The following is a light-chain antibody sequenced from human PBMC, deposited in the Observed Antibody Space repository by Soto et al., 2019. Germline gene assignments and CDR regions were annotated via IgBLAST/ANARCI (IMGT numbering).Light chain of an antibody. CDR3: GSYTGSIYV. CDR1: SSDVGGYKF. J-gene: IGLJ1*01. CDR2: EVI. Sequence: QSVLTQPASVSGSPGQSITISCTGTSSDVGGYKFVSWYQQHPGKAPKLMIYEVINRPSGVSSRFSGSKSGNTASLTISGLQAEDEADYYCGSYTGSIYVFGPGTTVTVL. V-gene: IGLV2-14*01.